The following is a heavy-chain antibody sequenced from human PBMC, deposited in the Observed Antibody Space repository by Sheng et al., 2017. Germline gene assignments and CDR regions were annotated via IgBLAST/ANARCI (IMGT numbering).Heavy chain of an antibody. D-gene: IGHD3-3*01. Sequence: EVQLVESGGGLVQPGGSLRLSCAASGFTFSSHWMSWVRQAPGKGLEWVANIREDGGETYYVDSVKGRFTISRDNARKSLYLQMNSLRAEDTAVYYCARDLFRFWDYWGQGTLVTVSS. V-gene: IGHV3-7*01. CDR1: GFTFSSHW. CDR3: ARDLFRFWDY. J-gene: IGHJ4*02. CDR2: IREDGGET.